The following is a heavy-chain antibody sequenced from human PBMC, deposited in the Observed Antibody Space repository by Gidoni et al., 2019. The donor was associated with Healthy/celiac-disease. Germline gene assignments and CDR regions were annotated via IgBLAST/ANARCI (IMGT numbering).Heavy chain of an antibody. Sequence: EVQLVESGGVLVKPGGSLRLSCAASGFTFSSYSMNWVRQPPGKGLEWVSSISSSSSYMYYADSVKGRFTISRDNAKNSLYLQMNSLRAEDTAVYYCARFYEYYYGSGSYSGLYYYYGMDVWGQGTTVTVSS. CDR1: GFTFSSYS. V-gene: IGHV3-21*01. CDR2: ISSSSSYM. D-gene: IGHD3-10*01. J-gene: IGHJ6*02. CDR3: ARFYEYYYGSGSYSGLYYYYGMDV.